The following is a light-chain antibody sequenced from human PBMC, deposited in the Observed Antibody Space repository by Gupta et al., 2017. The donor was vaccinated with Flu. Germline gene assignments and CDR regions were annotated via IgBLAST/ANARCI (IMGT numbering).Light chain of an antibody. J-gene: IGKJ2*03. CDR3: QQYDEIPSS. Sequence: DFVMTQFPDSLAVSLGERATINCKSSQSVLYSSNNKNYLTWYQQKPGQPPKLLIYWASTRESGVPDRFSGSGSGTDFTLTINNLQAEDVAIYYCQQYDEIPSSFGEGTKLEIK. CDR1: QSVLYSSNNKNY. CDR2: WAS. V-gene: IGKV4-1*01.